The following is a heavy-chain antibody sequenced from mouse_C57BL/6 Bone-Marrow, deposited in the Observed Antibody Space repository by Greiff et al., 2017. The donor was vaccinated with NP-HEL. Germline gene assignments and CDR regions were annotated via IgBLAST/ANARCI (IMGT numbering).Heavy chain of an antibody. CDR1: GFTFSDAW. CDR3: TRGPTGSPYWYFDV. CDR2: IRNKANNHAT. J-gene: IGHJ1*03. D-gene: IGHD4-1*02. Sequence: EVKVEESGGGLVQPGGSMKLSCAASGFTFSDAWMDWVRQSPEKGLEWVAEIRNKANNHATYYAESVKGRFTISRDDSKSSVYLQMNSLRAEDTGIYYCTRGPTGSPYWYFDVWGTGTTVTVSS. V-gene: IGHV6-6*01.